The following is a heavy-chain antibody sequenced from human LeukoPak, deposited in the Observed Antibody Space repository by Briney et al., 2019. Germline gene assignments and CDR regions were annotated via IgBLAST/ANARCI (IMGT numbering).Heavy chain of an antibody. CDR1: GFTFSDYY. Sequence: GGSLRLSCAASGFTFSDYYMGWIRQAPGKGLEWVSYITTSGSSIYYADSVKGRFTMSRDNAKKSLYLQMNSLRAEDTAVYYCARDLYRIVVVPHYFDYWGQGTLVTVSS. V-gene: IGHV3-11*04. CDR2: ITTSGSSI. CDR3: ARDLYRIVVVPHYFDY. J-gene: IGHJ4*02. D-gene: IGHD3-22*01.